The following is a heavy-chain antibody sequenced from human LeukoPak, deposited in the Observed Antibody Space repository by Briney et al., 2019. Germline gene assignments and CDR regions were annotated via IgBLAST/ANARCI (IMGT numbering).Heavy chain of an antibody. D-gene: IGHD1-7*01. CDR2: IWYDGSNQ. J-gene: IGHJ4*02. CDR3: ARPTDYHWNYSGY. CDR1: GFTFSSYA. V-gene: IGHV3-33*08. Sequence: GGSLRLSCAASGFTFSSYAMSWVRQAPGKGLEWVAVIWYDGSNQYYADSVKGRFTISRDNSKNTLYLQMNSLRADDTAVYYCARPTDYHWNYSGYWGQGTLVTVSS.